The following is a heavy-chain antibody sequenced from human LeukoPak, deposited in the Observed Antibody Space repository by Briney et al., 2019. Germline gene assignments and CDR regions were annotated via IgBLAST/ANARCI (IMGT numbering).Heavy chain of an antibody. CDR3: ARLPGFDPGYSSGWYWDY. CDR2: IYHSGST. D-gene: IGHD6-19*01. J-gene: IGHJ4*02. V-gene: IGHV4-39*07. Sequence: PSETLSLTCTVSGGSISSTSYFWGWIRQPPGKGLEWIGSIYHSGSTYYNPSLKSRVTISVDTSKNQFSLKLSSVTAADTAVYYCARLPGFDPGYSSGWYWDYWGQGTLVTVSS. CDR1: GGSISSTSYF.